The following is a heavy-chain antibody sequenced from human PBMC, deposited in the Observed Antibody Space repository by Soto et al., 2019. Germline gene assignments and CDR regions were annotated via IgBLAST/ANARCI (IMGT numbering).Heavy chain of an antibody. CDR3: TTVFDSRTDDFDY. V-gene: IGHV3-15*07. CDR1: CFTFSDLW. Sequence: WAVFCFTFSDLWGNRVLQNTGKGLEWVGRIKSKTDGGTTDYAAPVKGRFTISRDDSKNTLYLQMNSLKTEDTAVYYCTTVFDSRTDDFDYWGQGTLVTSPQ. J-gene: IGHJ4*02. CDR2: IKSKTDGGTT. D-gene: IGHD3-22*01.